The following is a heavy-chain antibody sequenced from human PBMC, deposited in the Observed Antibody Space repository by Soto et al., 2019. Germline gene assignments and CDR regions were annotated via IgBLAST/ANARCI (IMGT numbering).Heavy chain of an antibody. CDR3: ARLEGLATISYYFDF. Sequence: QLQLQESGPGLVKPSETLSLTCSVSDDSINSDKYYWGWIRQPPGKGLEWIGRIYYRGNAYYNPSLLPRVTISLDKSKSQFSLKLNSVTAADSAVYFCARLEGLATISYYFDFWGPGALVTVSS. CDR2: IYYRGNA. V-gene: IGHV4-39*01. J-gene: IGHJ4*02. CDR1: DDSINSDKYY. D-gene: IGHD3-9*01.